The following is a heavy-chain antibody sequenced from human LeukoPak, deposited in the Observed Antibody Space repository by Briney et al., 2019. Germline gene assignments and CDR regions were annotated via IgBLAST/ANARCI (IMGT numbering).Heavy chain of an antibody. Sequence: PGGSLRLSCAASGFTFSSYAMHWVRRAPGKGLEWVAVISYDGSNKYYADSVKGRFTISRDNSKNTLYLQMNSLRAEDTAVYYCARDIVVVVAATGPGLYYYGMDVWGQGTTVTVSS. CDR1: GFTFSSYA. CDR2: ISYDGSNK. J-gene: IGHJ6*02. V-gene: IGHV3-30-3*01. D-gene: IGHD2-15*01. CDR3: ARDIVVVVAATGPGLYYYGMDV.